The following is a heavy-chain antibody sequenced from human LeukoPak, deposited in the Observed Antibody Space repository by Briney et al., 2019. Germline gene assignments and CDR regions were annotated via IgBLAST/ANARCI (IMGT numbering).Heavy chain of an antibody. J-gene: IGHJ5*02. CDR1: GLTFSAYA. D-gene: IGHD3-22*01. Sequence: GGSLRLSCAASGLTFSAYAISWVRQAPGKGLEWVSAISVSGGITYYADSVKGRFTISRGNSKNTLYLQMNSLRAEDTAVYYCAKHDPRRVVITNWFDPWGQGTLVTVSS. CDR2: ISVSGGIT. V-gene: IGHV3-23*01. CDR3: AKHDPRRVVITNWFDP.